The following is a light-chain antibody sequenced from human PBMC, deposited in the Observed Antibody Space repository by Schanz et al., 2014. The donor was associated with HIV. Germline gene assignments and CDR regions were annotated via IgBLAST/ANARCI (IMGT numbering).Light chain of an antibody. V-gene: IGLV1-44*01. Sequence: QSVLTQTPSASGTPGQRVTISCSGSGSDIRSNAVNWYQQLPGTAPQLLIYNTYHRPSGVPDRFSGSNSGSSASLAISGLQSEDEADYYCATWADSLKGWVFGGGTKLTVL. CDR1: GSDIRSNA. CDR2: NTY. CDR3: ATWADSLKGWV. J-gene: IGLJ3*02.